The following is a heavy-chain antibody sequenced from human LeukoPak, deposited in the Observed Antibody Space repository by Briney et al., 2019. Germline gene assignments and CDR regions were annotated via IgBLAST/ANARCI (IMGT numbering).Heavy chain of an antibody. Sequence: ASVKVSCKASGYTFTGYYMDWVRQAPGQGLEWMGWINPNSGGTNYAQKFQGRVTMTRDTSISTAYMELSRLRSDDTAVYYCATDTRGYSSYDPWGQGTLVTVSS. J-gene: IGHJ5*02. CDR1: GYTFTGYY. V-gene: IGHV1-2*02. CDR2: INPNSGGT. CDR3: ATDTRGYSSYDP. D-gene: IGHD5-18*01.